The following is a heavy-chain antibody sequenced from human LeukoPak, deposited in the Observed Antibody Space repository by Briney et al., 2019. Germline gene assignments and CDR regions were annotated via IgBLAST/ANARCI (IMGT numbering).Heavy chain of an antibody. Sequence: ASVKVSCKASGYTFTSYDINWVRQATGQGLECMGWMNPNSGNTGYAQKFQGRVTMTRNTSISTAYMELSSLRSEDTAVYYCARRVVFGDYEDYWGQGTLVTVSS. CDR2: MNPNSGNT. CDR3: ARRVVFGDYEDY. D-gene: IGHD4-17*01. J-gene: IGHJ4*02. V-gene: IGHV1-8*01. CDR1: GYTFTSYD.